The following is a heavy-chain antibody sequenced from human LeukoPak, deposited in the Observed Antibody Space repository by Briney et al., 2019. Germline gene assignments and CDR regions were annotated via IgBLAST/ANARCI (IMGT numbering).Heavy chain of an antibody. CDR1: GGTFSSYA. V-gene: IGHV1-69*05. Sequence: SVKVSCKASGGTFSSYAISWVRQAPGQELEWMGGIIPIFGTANYAQKFQGRVTITTDESTSTAYMELSSLRSEDTAVYYCARARYSGYDTAFDIWGQGTMVTVSS. J-gene: IGHJ3*02. D-gene: IGHD5-12*01. CDR3: ARARYSGYDTAFDI. CDR2: IIPIFGTA.